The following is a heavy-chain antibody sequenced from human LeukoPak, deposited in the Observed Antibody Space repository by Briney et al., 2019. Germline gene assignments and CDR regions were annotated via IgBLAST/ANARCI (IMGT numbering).Heavy chain of an antibody. D-gene: IGHD6-19*01. CDR3: AKTRGGWYEDY. Sequence: GGSLRLSCAASGFTFSSYSMNWVRQAPGKGLEWVSYISSSSSTIYYADSVKGRFTISRDNAKNSLHLQMNSLRAEDTAVYYCAKTRGGWYEDYWGQGTLVTVSS. J-gene: IGHJ4*02. CDR2: ISSSSSTI. CDR1: GFTFSSYS. V-gene: IGHV3-48*01.